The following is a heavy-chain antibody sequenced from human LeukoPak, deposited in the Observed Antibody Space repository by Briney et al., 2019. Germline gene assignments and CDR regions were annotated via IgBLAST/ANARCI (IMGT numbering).Heavy chain of an antibody. V-gene: IGHV3-30*02. Sequence: GGSLRLSCAASGFIFSNSAMNWVRQAPGKGLEWVAFIRYDGSNKYYADSVKGRFTISRDNSKNTVYLQMNSLRAEDTAVYYCAAPGVPAATYYFDYWGQGTLVTVSS. D-gene: IGHD2-2*01. J-gene: IGHJ4*02. CDR1: GFIFSNSA. CDR3: AAPGVPAATYYFDY. CDR2: IRYDGSNK.